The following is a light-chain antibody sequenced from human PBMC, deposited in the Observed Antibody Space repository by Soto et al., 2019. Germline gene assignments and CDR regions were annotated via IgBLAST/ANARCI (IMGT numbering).Light chain of an antibody. V-gene: IGKV3-20*01. CDR2: DAS. J-gene: IGKJ4*01. CDR1: QSITTS. Sequence: EIVLTQSPGTVSLSPGERATLSCRASQSITTSLAWYQRKPGQAPRLLIYDASTRATAIPDRFSGSGSGTDVTLTLGRLEAEDFAVYYCQQYATSPLTFGGGTKVEIK. CDR3: QQYATSPLT.